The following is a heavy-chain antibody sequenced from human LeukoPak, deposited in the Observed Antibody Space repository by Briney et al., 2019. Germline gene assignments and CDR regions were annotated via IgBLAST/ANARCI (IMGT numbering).Heavy chain of an antibody. CDR2: IKQDGSEK. V-gene: IGHV3-7*01. D-gene: IGHD3-3*01. J-gene: IGHJ3*02. CDR3: AQQDYDFWSGSNAFDI. CDR1: GFTFSSYW. Sequence: GGSLRLSCAASGFTFSSYWMSWVRQAPGKGLEWVANIKQDGSEKYYVDSVKGRFTISRDNAKNSLYLQMNSLRAEDTAVYYCAQQDYDFWSGSNAFDIWGQGTMVTVSS.